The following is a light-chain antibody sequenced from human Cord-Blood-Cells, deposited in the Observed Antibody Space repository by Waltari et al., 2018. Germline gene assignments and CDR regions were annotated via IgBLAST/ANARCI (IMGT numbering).Light chain of an antibody. CDR3: CSYAGSSTYV. J-gene: IGLJ1*01. CDR1: SSDVGSYNL. Sequence: QSALTQPASVSGSPGQSITISCTGTSSDVGSYNLVSWYQQHPGKAPKPKIYEVSKRPSGVSNRFSGSKSGNTASLTISGLQAEDEADYYCCSYAGSSTYVFGTGTKVTVL. V-gene: IGLV2-23*02. CDR2: EVS.